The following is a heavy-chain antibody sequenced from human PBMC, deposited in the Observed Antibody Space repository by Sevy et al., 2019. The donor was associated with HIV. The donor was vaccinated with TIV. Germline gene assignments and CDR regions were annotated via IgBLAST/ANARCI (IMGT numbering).Heavy chain of an antibody. CDR3: ARAGDTAMVGYYYYGMDV. V-gene: IGHV1-69*13. CDR2: IIPIFGTA. D-gene: IGHD5-18*01. J-gene: IGHJ6*02. CDR1: GGTFSSYA. Sequence: ASVKVSCKASGGTFSSYAISWVRQAPGQGLEWMGGIIPIFGTANYAQKFQGRVTITADESTITAYMELSSLRSDDTAVYYCARAGDTAMVGYYYYGMDVWGQGTTVTVSS.